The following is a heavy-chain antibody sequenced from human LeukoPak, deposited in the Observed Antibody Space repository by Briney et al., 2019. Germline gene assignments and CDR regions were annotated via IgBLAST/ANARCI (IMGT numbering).Heavy chain of an antibody. J-gene: IGHJ4*02. CDR2: IRSKAHSYAT. Sequence: GGSLRLSCAASGFTLSGSAMQWVRQASGKGLEWVGRIRSKAHSYATVYAASVKGRFTISRDDSNNTAYLQMNSLKTEDTAVYYCTGSRDGYKFDYWGQGTLVTVSS. CDR1: GFTLSGSA. V-gene: IGHV3-73*01. CDR3: TGSRDGYKFDY. D-gene: IGHD5-24*01.